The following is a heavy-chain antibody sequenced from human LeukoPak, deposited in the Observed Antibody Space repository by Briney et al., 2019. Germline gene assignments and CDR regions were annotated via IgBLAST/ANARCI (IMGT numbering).Heavy chain of an antibody. J-gene: IGHJ6*03. D-gene: IGHD2-21*01. CDR1: DFTLSGFS. V-gene: IGHV3-30*02. CDR2: LRYDGSNK. Sequence: GGPLSLSVLPLDFTLSGFSWTGFRQAPARGLGGWPFLRYDGSNKYYADSVKGRFTISRDNSKNTLYLQMNSLRAEDTAVYYCARGQRAHVEYSYFMDVWGKGTTVTVSS. CDR3: ARGQRAHVEYSYFMDV.